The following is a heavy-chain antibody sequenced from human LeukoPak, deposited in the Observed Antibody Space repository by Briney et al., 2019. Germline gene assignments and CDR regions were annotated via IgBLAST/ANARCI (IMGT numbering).Heavy chain of an antibody. D-gene: IGHD1-1*01. CDR1: GYTFTSYG. V-gene: IGHV1-18*01. CDR2: ISAYNGNT. J-gene: IGHJ5*02. Sequence: ASVKVSCKASGYTFTSYGISWVRQAPGQGLEWMGWISAYNGNTNYAQKLQGRVTMTTDISTSTAYMELRSLRSDDTAVYYCARTYVQLERYLNWFDPWGQGTLVTVSS. CDR3: ARTYVQLERYLNWFDP.